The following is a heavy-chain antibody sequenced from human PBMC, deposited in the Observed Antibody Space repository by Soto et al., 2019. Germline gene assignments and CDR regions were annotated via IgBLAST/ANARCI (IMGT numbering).Heavy chain of an antibody. Sequence: GGSLRLSCAASGFTFRNYWMHWVRQAPGKGLEWVSGISDGGDLIYYADSVKGRFSMSRDNSENMLYLQMTNLRAEDTAIYFCAKRQGTGLAAKNFDFWGQGTLVTVSS. CDR3: AKRQGTGLAAKNFDF. CDR1: GFTFRNYW. V-gene: IGHV3-23*01. CDR2: ISDGGDLI. D-gene: IGHD2-15*01. J-gene: IGHJ4*02.